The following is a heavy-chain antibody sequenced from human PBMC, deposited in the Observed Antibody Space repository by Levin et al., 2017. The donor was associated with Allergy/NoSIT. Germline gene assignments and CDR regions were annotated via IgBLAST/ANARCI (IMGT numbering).Heavy chain of an antibody. J-gene: IGHJ4*02. D-gene: IGHD5-18*01. Sequence: GESLKISCKGSGYSFSSYWIGWVRQMPGKGLEWMGIIYPGDSDTRYSPSFQGQVTISADKSISTAYLQWSSLTASDTAMYYCSRRQVYSYGPDFDYWGQGTLVTVSS. CDR2: IYPGDSDT. CDR3: SRRQVYSYGPDFDY. V-gene: IGHV5-51*01. CDR1: GYSFSSYW.